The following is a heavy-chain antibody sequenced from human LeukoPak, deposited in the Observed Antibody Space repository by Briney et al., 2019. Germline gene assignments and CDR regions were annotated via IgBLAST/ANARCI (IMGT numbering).Heavy chain of an antibody. CDR2: ISGSGGST. CDR1: GFTFSSYA. D-gene: IGHD2-2*01. V-gene: IGHV3-23*01. CDR3: AKVGEDIVVEPATYYYYMDV. J-gene: IGHJ6*03. Sequence: GGSLRPSCAASGFTFSSYAMSWVRQAPGKGLEWVSAISGSGGSTYYADSVKGRFTISRDNSKNTLYLQMNSLRAEDTAVYYYAKVGEDIVVEPATYYYYMDVWGKGTTVTISS.